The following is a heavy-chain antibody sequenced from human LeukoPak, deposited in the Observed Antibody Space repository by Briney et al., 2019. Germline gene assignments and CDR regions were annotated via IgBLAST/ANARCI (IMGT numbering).Heavy chain of an antibody. CDR1: GFTFSSYE. V-gene: IGHV3-48*03. D-gene: IGHD3-22*01. J-gene: IGHJ4*02. Sequence: PGGSLRLSCAASGFTFSSYEMNWVRQAPGKGLEWVSYISSSGSTIYYADSVKGRFTISRDNAKNSLYLQMNSLRAEDTAVYYCARGDNYYDSSGYYPSYWGQGTLVTVSS. CDR3: ARGDNYYDSSGYYPSY. CDR2: ISSSGSTI.